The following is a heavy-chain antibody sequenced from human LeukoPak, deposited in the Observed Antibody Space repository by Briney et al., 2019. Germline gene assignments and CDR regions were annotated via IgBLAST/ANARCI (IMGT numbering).Heavy chain of an antibody. J-gene: IGHJ5*02. Sequence: PSETLSLSCSASGDSFSSYYRTWIRQPPGKGLEWVGHIYTSGNTTYNPSLRRGVTMSVDTTQIQLSVQLSSVTGADTAVYYCARVGCSASSCSWFVPWGQGTLVTVSS. CDR3: ARVGCSASSCSWFVP. D-gene: IGHD2-2*01. CDR2: IYTSGNT. CDR1: GDSFSSYY. V-gene: IGHV4-4*07.